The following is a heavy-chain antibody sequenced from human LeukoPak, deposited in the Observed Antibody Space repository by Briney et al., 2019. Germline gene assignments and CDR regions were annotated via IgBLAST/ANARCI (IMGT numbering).Heavy chain of an antibody. V-gene: IGHV3-48*04. CDR2: IDGSSSTI. CDR3: ARAVVVPAARHYYYYYMDV. CDR1: GFTFSNYP. J-gene: IGHJ6*03. D-gene: IGHD2-2*01. Sequence: LTGGSLRLSCVASGFTFSNYPMIWVRQAPGKGLEWLSYIDGSSSTIYYEASVKGRFTISRDSAKNSVYLQMNSLRVEDTAVYYRARAVVVPAARHYYYYYMDVWGKGTTVTVSS.